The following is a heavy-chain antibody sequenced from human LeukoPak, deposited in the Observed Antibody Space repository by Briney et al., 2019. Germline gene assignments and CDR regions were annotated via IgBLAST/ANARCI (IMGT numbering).Heavy chain of an antibody. CDR2: INPNSGGT. CDR3: ARDGGYCSSTSCYANYYYYYGMDV. J-gene: IGHJ6*02. V-gene: IGHV1-2*02. D-gene: IGHD2-2*01. Sequence: ASVKVSCKASGYTFTGYYMHWVRQAPGQGLEWMGWINPNSGGTNYAQKFQGRVTMTTDTSTSTAYMELRSLRSDDTAVYYCARDGGYCSSTSCYANYYYYYGMDVWGQGTTVTVSS. CDR1: GYTFTGYY.